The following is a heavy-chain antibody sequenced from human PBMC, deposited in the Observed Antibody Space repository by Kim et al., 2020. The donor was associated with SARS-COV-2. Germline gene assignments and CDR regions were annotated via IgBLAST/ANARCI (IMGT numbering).Heavy chain of an antibody. Sequence: GGSLRLSCAASGFTFSSYGMHWVRQAPGKGLEWVAVIWYDGSNKYYADSVKGRFTISRDNSKNTLYLQMNSMRAEDTAVYYCAKDPHIYGSGSYYQPDYYYGMDVWGHGTTVTVSS. CDR3: AKDPHIYGSGSYYQPDYYYGMDV. D-gene: IGHD3-10*01. CDR2: IWYDGSNK. CDR1: GFTFSSYG. V-gene: IGHV3-33*06. J-gene: IGHJ6*02.